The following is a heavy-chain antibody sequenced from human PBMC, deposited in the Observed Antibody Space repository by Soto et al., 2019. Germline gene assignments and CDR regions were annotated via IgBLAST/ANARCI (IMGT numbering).Heavy chain of an antibody. CDR2: ISYDGSNK. Sequence: GGSLRLSCAASGFTFSSYAMHWVRQAPGKGLEWVAVISYDGSNKYYADSVKGRFTISRDNSKNTLYLQMSSLRAEDTAVYYCAREGGGGGTYYDFWSGYPRRWYFDYWGQGTLVTV. V-gene: IGHV3-30-3*01. D-gene: IGHD3-3*01. J-gene: IGHJ4*02. CDR1: GFTFSSYA. CDR3: AREGGGGGTYYDFWSGYPRRWYFDY.